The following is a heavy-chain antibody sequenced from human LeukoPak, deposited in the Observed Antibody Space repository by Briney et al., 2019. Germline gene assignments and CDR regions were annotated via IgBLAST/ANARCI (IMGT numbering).Heavy chain of an antibody. CDR2: ISYDGSNK. CDR3: ARDGDYGDYGSVDY. D-gene: IGHD4-17*01. Sequence: GGSLRLSSAASGFTFSSYAMHWVRQAPGKGLEWVAVISYDGSNKYYADSVKGRFTISRDNSKNTLYLQMNSLRAEDTAVYYCARDGDYGDYGSVDYWGQGTLVTVSS. CDR1: GFTFSSYA. V-gene: IGHV3-30-3*01. J-gene: IGHJ4*02.